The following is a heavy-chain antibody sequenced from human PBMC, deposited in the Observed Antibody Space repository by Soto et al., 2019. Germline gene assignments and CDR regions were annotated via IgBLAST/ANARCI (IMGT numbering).Heavy chain of an antibody. D-gene: IGHD3-22*01. Sequence: QVQLVQSGAELRKPGASVKVSCRASGYSFSSYGINWVRQAPGQGLEWMGWINTYNGNRNYAQKFEDRVTMTTATSTNTGYMELRSLKSDDTAIYYCARARLRGYDSSGFSSWGQGTLVTVSS. CDR1: GYSFSSYG. CDR2: INTYNGNR. V-gene: IGHV1-18*01. CDR3: ARARLRGYDSSGFSS. J-gene: IGHJ5*02.